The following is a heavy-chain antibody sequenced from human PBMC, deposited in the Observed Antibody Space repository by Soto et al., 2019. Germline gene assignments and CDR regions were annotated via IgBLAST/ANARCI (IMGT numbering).Heavy chain of an antibody. Sequence: SQTLSLTCAISGDSVSSNNAAWNWIRQSPSRGLEWLGRTYYRSRWYNDYAVSVKSRITVNPDTSKNQFSLQLTSVTPEDTAVYYCAGTTSDYRYYMAVSGKGTTVSVSS. V-gene: IGHV6-1*01. CDR3: AGTTSDYRYYMAV. J-gene: IGHJ6*03. CDR1: GDSVSSNNAA. D-gene: IGHD1-7*01. CDR2: TYYRSRWYN.